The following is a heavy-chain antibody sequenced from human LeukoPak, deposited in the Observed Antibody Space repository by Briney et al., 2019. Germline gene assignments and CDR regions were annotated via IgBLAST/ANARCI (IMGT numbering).Heavy chain of an antibody. CDR1: GGTFSSYA. CDR3: AREIGCCSSTSCSQTNYYYYYGMDV. CDR2: IIPILGIA. D-gene: IGHD2-2*01. J-gene: IGHJ6*02. Sequence: SVKVSCKASGGTFSSYAISWVRQAPGQGLEWMGRIIPILGIANYAQKFQGRVTITADKSTSTAYMELSSLRSEDTAVYYCAREIGCCSSTSCSQTNYYYYYGMDVWGQGTTVTVSS. V-gene: IGHV1-69*04.